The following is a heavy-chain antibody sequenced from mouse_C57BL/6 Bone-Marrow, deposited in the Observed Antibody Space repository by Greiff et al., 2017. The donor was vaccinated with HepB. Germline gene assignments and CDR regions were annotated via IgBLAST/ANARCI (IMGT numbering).Heavy chain of an antibody. CDR1: GFTFSSYA. Sequence: EVQVVESGEGLVKPGGSLKLSCAASGFTFSSYALSWVRQTLEKRLEWVAYISSSGDYIYYAHTVKGRFTISRDNARNTLYLQMSSLKSEDTAMYYYTRERLRGFAYWGQGKLVTVSA. V-gene: IGHV5-9-1*02. CDR2: ISSSGDYI. J-gene: IGHJ3*01. CDR3: TRERLRGFAY. D-gene: IGHD3-2*02.